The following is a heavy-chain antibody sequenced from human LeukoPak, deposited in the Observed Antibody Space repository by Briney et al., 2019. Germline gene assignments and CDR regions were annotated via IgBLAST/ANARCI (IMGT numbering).Heavy chain of an antibody. V-gene: IGHV4-59*08. J-gene: IGHJ3*02. D-gene: IGHD5-18*01. CDR2: IYYSGST. Sequence: SETLSLTCTVSGGSISSYYWSWIRQPPGKGLEWIGYIYYSGSTNYNPSLKSRVTISVDTSKNQFSLKLSSVTAADTAVYYCARQIQLWQLRAFDIWGQGTMVTVSS. CDR3: ARQIQLWQLRAFDI. CDR1: GGSISSYY.